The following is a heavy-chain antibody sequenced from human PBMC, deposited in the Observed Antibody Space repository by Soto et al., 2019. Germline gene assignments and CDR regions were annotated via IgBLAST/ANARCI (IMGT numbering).Heavy chain of an antibody. CDR3: AKRDVPHSTSNAYFYDH. J-gene: IGHJ4*02. CDR2: IGGSGGYK. Sequence: EVQLLESGGGLVQPGGSLRLSCAASGFFFSSYAMSWVRQAPGKGLEWVSGIGGSGGYKSYADSVKGRFTISRDNSDNTLFLRMTSLTADDTAVYFCAKRDVPHSTSNAYFYDHWGRGVLVTVSS. CDR1: GFFFSSYA. D-gene: IGHD2-21*02. V-gene: IGHV3-23*01.